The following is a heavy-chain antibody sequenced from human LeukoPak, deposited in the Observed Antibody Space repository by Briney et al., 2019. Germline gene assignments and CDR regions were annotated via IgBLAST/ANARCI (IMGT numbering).Heavy chain of an antibody. D-gene: IGHD3-22*01. CDR1: GYTFTGYY. CDR2: INPNSGGT. J-gene: IGHJ4*02. V-gene: IGHV1-2*02. Sequence: ASVKVSCKASGYTFTGYYMHWVRQAPGQGLEWMGWINPNSGGTNYAQKFQGRVTMTRDTSISTAYMELSRLRSDDTAVYYCAGGEDYYDSSGIDYWGQGTLVTVSS. CDR3: AGGEDYYDSSGIDY.